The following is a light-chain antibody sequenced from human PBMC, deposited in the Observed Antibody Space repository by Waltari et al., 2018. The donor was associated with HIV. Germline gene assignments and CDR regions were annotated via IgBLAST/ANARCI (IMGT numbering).Light chain of an antibody. CDR3: SSYTSSSTRV. CDR2: DVS. CDR1: NNDVGGYNY. J-gene: IGLJ3*02. Sequence: QSALTQPASVSGSPGQSITISCTGTNNDVGGYNYVLWYQQHPGKAPKLMIYDVSNRPSGVSNRFSGSKSGNTASLTISGLQAEDEADYYCSSYTSSSTRVFGGGTKLTVL. V-gene: IGLV2-14*03.